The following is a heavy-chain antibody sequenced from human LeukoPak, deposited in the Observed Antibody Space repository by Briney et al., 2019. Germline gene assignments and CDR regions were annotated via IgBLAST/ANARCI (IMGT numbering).Heavy chain of an antibody. CDR2: IYTSGSA. V-gene: IGHV4-4*07. Sequence: SETLSLTCTVSGGSISSYYWRWIRQPAGKGLEWIGRIYTSGSANYNPSLKSRVTMSVDTSKNQFSLKLSSVTAADTAVYYCARDRGYSSSWRGSYNWFDPWGQGTLVTVSS. CDR1: GGSISSYY. D-gene: IGHD6-13*01. J-gene: IGHJ5*02. CDR3: ARDRGYSSSWRGSYNWFDP.